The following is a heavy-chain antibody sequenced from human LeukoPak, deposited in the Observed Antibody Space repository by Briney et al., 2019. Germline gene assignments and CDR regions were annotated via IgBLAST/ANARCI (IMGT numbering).Heavy chain of an antibody. CDR3: ARDFLGRTNGGSNYFGMDV. CDR1: GYTFTTYY. Sequence: ASVKVSCKASGYTFTTYYMHWVRQAPGQGLEWMGIIKPSGGSTDYAQKFKGRVIMTRDTSTSTVYMELSSLRSEDTAMYYCARDFLGRTNGGSNYFGMDVWGQGTTVTVSS. J-gene: IGHJ6*02. D-gene: IGHD2-8*01. V-gene: IGHV1-46*01. CDR2: IKPSGGST.